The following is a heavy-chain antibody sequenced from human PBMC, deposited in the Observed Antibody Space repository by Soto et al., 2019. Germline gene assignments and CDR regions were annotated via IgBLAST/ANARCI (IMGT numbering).Heavy chain of an antibody. D-gene: IGHD2-2*01. CDR3: AKQVASGTALYDY. V-gene: IGHV3-23*01. J-gene: IGHJ4*02. CDR1: GFTFKNSA. CDR2: ISESGGRT. Sequence: GGSLRLSCAASGFTFKNSAMGWARQAPGKGLEWVSVISESGGRTYYADSVTGRFTISRDNSKNTLYLQMNSLRAEDTAVYYCAKQVASGTALYDYWGQGSLVTVSS.